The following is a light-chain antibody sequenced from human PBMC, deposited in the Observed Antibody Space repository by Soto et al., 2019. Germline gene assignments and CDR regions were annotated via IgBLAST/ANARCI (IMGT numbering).Light chain of an antibody. Sequence: IVLTQSPETLSLSPGERATLSCRASQSVNSGYLAWYRQKPGQAPRVLIYAKSTRATGIPDRFYGSGSGTDFTLTISRLEPEDFAVYYCQQYGSSPWTFGQGTKVGIK. V-gene: IGKV3-20*01. CDR3: QQYGSSPWT. CDR2: AKS. J-gene: IGKJ1*01. CDR1: QSVNSGY.